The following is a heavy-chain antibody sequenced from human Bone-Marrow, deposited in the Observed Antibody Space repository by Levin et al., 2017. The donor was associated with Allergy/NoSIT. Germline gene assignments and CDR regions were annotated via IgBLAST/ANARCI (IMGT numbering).Heavy chain of an antibody. Sequence: LSLTCVASGIAFSNSIMHWVRQAPGRGLEWVSALSFDGYSKYFADSVKGRFTISRDDSKNTVSLQMDSLRPEDTAVYYCAREGYTSGRCGCFDNLGQGTMVTVSP. J-gene: IGHJ3*02. CDR2: LSFDGYSK. CDR1: GIAFSNSI. V-gene: IGHV3-30*04. D-gene: IGHD6-19*01. CDR3: AREGYTSGRCGCFDN.